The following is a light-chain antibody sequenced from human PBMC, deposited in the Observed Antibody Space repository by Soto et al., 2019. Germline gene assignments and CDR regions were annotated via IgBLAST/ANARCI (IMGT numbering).Light chain of an antibody. CDR2: DVN. CDR1: SSDVGGYNY. CDR3: SSYTSNTPRLV. J-gene: IGLJ2*01. Sequence: QSALTQPASVSGSPGQSITISCTGTSSDVGGYNYVSWYQHHPDKAPKLMIYDVNNRPSEVSNRFSGSKSGNTASLSISGLQAADEAAYYCSSYTSNTPRLVFGGGTKLTVL. V-gene: IGLV2-14*03.